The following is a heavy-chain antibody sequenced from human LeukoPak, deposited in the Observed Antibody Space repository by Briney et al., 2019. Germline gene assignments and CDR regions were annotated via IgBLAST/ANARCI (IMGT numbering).Heavy chain of an antibody. CDR1: GFTFSTYW. D-gene: IGHD2-15*01. CDR2: IDTEGRRT. V-gene: IGHV3-74*03. Sequence: GGSLRLSCAASGFTFSTYWMHWVRQAPGKGLAWVSGIDTEGRRTEYADSVKGRFTISRDNGKNTLYLQMNNLRTEDTAVYYCARDRTYCSSGSCYSYYFYYGMDVWGQGTTVTVSS. J-gene: IGHJ6*02. CDR3: ARDRTYCSSGSCYSYYFYYGMDV.